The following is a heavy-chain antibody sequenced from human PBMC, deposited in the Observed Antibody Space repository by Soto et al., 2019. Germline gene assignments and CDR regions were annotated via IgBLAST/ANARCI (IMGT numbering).Heavy chain of an antibody. CDR2: ISSSGSTI. V-gene: IGHV3-48*03. CDR1: GFTFSSYE. J-gene: IGHJ4*02. D-gene: IGHD3-3*01. Sequence: GSLRLSCAASGFTFSSYEMNWVRQAPGKGLEWVSYISSSGSTIYYADSVKGRFTISRDNAKNSLYLQMNSLRAEDTAVYYCARAGEEEYYDFWSGYSHWGQGTLVTVPS. CDR3: ARAGEEEYYDFWSGYSH.